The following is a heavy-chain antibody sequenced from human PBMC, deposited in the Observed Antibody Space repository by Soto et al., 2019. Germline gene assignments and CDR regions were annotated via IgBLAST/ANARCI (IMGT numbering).Heavy chain of an antibody. CDR1: GGSISSSSYY. Sequence: PSETLSLTCTVSGGSISSSSYYCGWIRQPPGKGLGWIGSIYYSGSTYYNPSLKSRVTISVDTSKNQFSLKLSSVTAADTAVYYCARRSLSSITMIVVVITDDAFDIWGQGTMVTVSS. J-gene: IGHJ3*02. CDR3: ARRSLSSITMIVVVITDDAFDI. CDR2: IYYSGST. D-gene: IGHD3-22*01. V-gene: IGHV4-39*01.